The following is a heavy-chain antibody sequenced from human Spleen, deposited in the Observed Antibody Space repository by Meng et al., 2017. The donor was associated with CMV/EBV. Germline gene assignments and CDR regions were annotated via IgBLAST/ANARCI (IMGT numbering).Heavy chain of an antibody. CDR1: GYTFSDYY. D-gene: IGHD2-15*01. Sequence: ASVKVSCKASGYTFSDYYMHWVRQAPGQGLEWMGWINPKSGGTDYVQKFQGRVTMTGDTSITTAYMELSRLRSDDMAVYHCARVKRYCTGGTCSSTGYYGMDVWGQGTTVTVSS. V-gene: IGHV1-2*02. CDR3: ARVKRYCTGGTCSSTGYYGMDV. J-gene: IGHJ6*02. CDR2: INPKSGGT.